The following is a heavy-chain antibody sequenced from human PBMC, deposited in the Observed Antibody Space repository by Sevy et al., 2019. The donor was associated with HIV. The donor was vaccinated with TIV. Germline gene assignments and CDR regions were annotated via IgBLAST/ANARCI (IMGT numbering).Heavy chain of an antibody. CDR2: ISAYNGNT. V-gene: IGHV1-18*01. CDR1: GYTFTSYG. CDR3: ARAQGPIAARRYAFDI. D-gene: IGHD6-6*01. Sequence: ASGKVSCKASGYTFTSYGISWVRQAPGQGLEWMGWISAYNGNTNYAQKLRGRVTMTTDTSTSTAYMELRSLRSDDTAVYYCARAQGPIAARRYAFDIWGQGTMVTVSS. J-gene: IGHJ3*02.